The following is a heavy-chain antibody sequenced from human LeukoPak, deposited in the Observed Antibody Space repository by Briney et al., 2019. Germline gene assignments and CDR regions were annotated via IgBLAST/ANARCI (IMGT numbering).Heavy chain of an antibody. CDR3: AREGGSYTSPFDY. V-gene: IGHV4-31*03. Sequence: PSETLSLTCTVSGGSISSGGYFWSWIRQHPGKGLEWIGYIYYSGSTYYNPSLKSRVTISVDTSKNQFSLKLSSVTAADTAVYYCAREGGSYTSPFDYWGQGTLVTVSS. J-gene: IGHJ4*02. CDR2: IYYSGST. CDR1: GGSISSGGYF. D-gene: IGHD1-26*01.